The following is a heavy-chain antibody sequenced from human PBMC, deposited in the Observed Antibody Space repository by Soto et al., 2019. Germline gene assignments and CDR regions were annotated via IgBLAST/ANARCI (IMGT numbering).Heavy chain of an antibody. CDR2: MNPNTGKT. CDR1: GYTFTSYD. CDR3: SRDWNCTNTRCQNCFDL. J-gene: IGHJ5*02. Sequence: ASVKVSCKASGYTFTSYDINWVRQAPGQGLGWMGWMNPNTGKTDYAQKLQGRVIMTTDTSTSTAYMELKSLTSDDTAVYYCSRDWNCTNTRCQNCFDLWGQGTLVTVSS. D-gene: IGHD2-2*01. V-gene: IGHV1-8*01.